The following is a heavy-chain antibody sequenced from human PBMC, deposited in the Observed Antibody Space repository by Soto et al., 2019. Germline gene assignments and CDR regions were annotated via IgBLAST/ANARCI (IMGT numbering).Heavy chain of an antibody. CDR2: ISSSGSTI. CDR3: ASSSSSSSVPHAFDI. J-gene: IGHJ3*02. V-gene: IGHV3-11*01. CDR1: GFTFSDYY. Sequence: GGSLRLSCAASGFTFSDYYMSWIRQAPGKGLEWVSYISSSGSTIYYADSVKGRFTISRDNAKNSLYLRMNSLRAEDTAVYYCASSSSSSSVPHAFDIWGQGTMVTVSS. D-gene: IGHD6-6*01.